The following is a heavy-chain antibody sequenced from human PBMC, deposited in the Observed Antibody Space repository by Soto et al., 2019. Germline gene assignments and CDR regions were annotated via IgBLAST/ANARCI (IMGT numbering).Heavy chain of an antibody. Sequence: SETLSLTCAVYGGSFSGYYWSWIRQPPGKGLEWIGEINHSGSTNYNPSLKSRVTISVDTSKNQFSLKLSSVTAADTAVYYCARGAMVRGVMVADFDYWGQGTLVTVSS. CDR2: INHSGST. CDR3: ARGAMVRGVMVADFDY. D-gene: IGHD3-10*01. V-gene: IGHV4-34*01. J-gene: IGHJ4*02. CDR1: GGSFSGYY.